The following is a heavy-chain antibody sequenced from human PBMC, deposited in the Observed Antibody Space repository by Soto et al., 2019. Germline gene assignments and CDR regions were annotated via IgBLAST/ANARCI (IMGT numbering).Heavy chain of an antibody. D-gene: IGHD4-17*01. V-gene: IGHV4-39*01. CDR2: IYYSGST. Sequence: SETLSLTCTVSGGSISRSSYYCDWIRQPPGKGLEWIGSIYYSGSTYYNPSLKSRVTISVDTSKNQFSLKLSSVTAADTAVYYCARLSYGDYFFDYWGQGTLVTVSS. CDR3: ARLSYGDYFFDY. CDR1: GGSISRSSYY. J-gene: IGHJ4*02.